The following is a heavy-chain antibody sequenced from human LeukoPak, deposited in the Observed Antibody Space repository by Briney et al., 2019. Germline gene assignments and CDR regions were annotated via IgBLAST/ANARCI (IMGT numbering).Heavy chain of an antibody. CDR3: ARQVSSIIARPFDY. CDR1: GDSTSSSNYI. CDR2: IHYSGST. D-gene: IGHD6-6*01. Sequence: SETLSLTCTVPGDSTSSSNYIWGWIRQPPGEGLEWIGSIHYSGSTYYNPSLKSRVTISVDTSKNLLALKLSSVTAAGTAVYYCARQVSSIIARPFDYWGQGTQVTVSS. V-gene: IGHV4-39*01. J-gene: IGHJ4*02.